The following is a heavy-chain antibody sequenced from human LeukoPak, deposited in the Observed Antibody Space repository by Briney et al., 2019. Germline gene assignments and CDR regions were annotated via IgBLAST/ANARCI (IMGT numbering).Heavy chain of an antibody. V-gene: IGHV1-69*06. Sequence: GASVKVSCKASGGTFSSYAISWVRQAPGQELEWMGGIIPIFGTANYAQKFQGRVTITADKPTNTAYMELSSLRSEDTAVYYCASGRTDIVVVPATLRNYYFDYWGQGTLVTVSS. J-gene: IGHJ4*02. CDR2: IIPIFGTA. CDR1: GGTFSSYA. CDR3: ASGRTDIVVVPATLRNYYFDY. D-gene: IGHD2-2*01.